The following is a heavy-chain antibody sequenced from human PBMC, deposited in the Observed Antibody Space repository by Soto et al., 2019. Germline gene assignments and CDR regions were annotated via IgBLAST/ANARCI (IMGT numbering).Heavy chain of an antibody. CDR1: GYTFTSYA. CDR3: ARDGNSHYDYVWGSYRFYWFDP. D-gene: IGHD3-16*02. Sequence: QVPLVQSGAEVKKPGASVKVSCKASGYTFTSYAMHWVRQAPGQRLEWMGWINAGNGNTKYSQKFQGRVTITRDTSASTAYMELSSLRSEDTAVYYCARDGNSHYDYVWGSYRFYWFDPWGQGTLVTVSS. V-gene: IGHV1-3*01. J-gene: IGHJ5*02. CDR2: INAGNGNT.